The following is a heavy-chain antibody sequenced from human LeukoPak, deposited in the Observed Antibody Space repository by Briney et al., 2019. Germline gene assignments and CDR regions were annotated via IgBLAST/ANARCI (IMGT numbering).Heavy chain of an antibody. J-gene: IGHJ4*02. V-gene: IGHV3-7*01. CDR3: ARFYSGSYWGGYYFDY. D-gene: IGHD1-26*01. CDR1: GFTFSTYW. Sequence: GGSLRLSCAASGFTFSTYWMNWVRQAPGKGLEWVANIKQDGSEKYYVDSVKGRFTISRDNAKNSLYLQMNSLRAEDTAVYYCARFYSGSYWGGYYFDYWGQGTLVTVSS. CDR2: IKQDGSEK.